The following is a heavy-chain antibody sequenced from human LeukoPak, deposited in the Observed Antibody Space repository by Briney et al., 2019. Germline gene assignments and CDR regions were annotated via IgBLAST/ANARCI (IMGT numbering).Heavy chain of an antibody. CDR2: VSQSGNP. D-gene: IGHD2-21*02. V-gene: IGHV4-4*02. Sequence: TLSLTCTVSGGSISSSKWWSWVRQPPGKGLGWLGEVSQSGNPNYSPSLKSRVAISVDESKKQFSLRLSSVTAADTAVYYCARWTTCGGDCHILDYWGQGILVTVSS. CDR3: ARWTTCGGDCHILDY. CDR1: GGSISSSKW. J-gene: IGHJ4*02.